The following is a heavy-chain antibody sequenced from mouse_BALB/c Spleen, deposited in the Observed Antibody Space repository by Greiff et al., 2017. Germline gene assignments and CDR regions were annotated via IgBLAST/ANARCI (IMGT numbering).Heavy chain of an antibody. CDR3: ARWLLRYFDV. CDR2: ISSGGST. J-gene: IGHJ1*01. Sequence: DVKLVESGGGLVKPGGSLKLSCAASGFTFSSYAMSWVRQTPEKRLEWVASISSGGSTYYPDSVKGRFTISRDNARNILYLQMSSLRSEDTAMYYCARWLLRYFDVWGAGTTVTVSS. D-gene: IGHD2-3*01. CDR1: GFTFSSYA. V-gene: IGHV5-6-5*01.